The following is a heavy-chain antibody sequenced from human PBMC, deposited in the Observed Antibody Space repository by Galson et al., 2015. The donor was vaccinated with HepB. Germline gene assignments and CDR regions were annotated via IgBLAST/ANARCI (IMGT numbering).Heavy chain of an antibody. CDR1: GGTFSSYT. V-gene: IGHV1-69*02. CDR3: ARGIGIAAAGGAFDI. CDR2: IIPILGIA. Sequence: SVKVSCKASGGTFSSYTISWVRQAPGQGLEWMGRIIPILGIANYAQKFQGRVTITADKSTSTAYMELSSLRSEDTAVYYCARGIGIAAAGGAFDIWGQGTMVTVSS. J-gene: IGHJ3*02. D-gene: IGHD6-13*01.